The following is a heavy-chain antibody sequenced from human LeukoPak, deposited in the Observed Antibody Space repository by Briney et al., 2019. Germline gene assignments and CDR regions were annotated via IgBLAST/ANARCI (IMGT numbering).Heavy chain of an antibody. CDR2: IRYDGSNK. J-gene: IGHJ4*02. D-gene: IGHD2-2*01. CDR3: AKDQPRIVVVPAAMI. CDR1: GFTFSSYG. Sequence: GGSLRLSCAASGFTFSSYGMHWVRQAPGKGLEWVAFIRYDGSNKYYADSVKGRFTISRDNSKNTLYLQMNSLRAEDTAVYYCAKDQPRIVVVPAAMIWGQGTLVTVSS. V-gene: IGHV3-30*02.